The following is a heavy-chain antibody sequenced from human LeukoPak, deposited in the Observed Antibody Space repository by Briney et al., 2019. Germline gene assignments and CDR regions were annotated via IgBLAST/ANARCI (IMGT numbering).Heavy chain of an antibody. Sequence: SETLSLTCTVSGGSISSGGYYWSWIRQHPGKGLEWIGYIYYSGSTYYNPSLKSRVTISVDTSKNHFSLKLSSVSAADTAVYYCARRKSGAYYYGMDVWGQGTTVTVSS. CDR3: ARRKSGAYYYGMDV. V-gene: IGHV4-31*03. D-gene: IGHD3-10*01. J-gene: IGHJ6*02. CDR1: GGSISSGGYY. CDR2: IYYSGST.